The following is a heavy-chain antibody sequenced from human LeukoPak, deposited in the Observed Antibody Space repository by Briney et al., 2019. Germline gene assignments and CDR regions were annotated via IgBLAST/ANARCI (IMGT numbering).Heavy chain of an antibody. V-gene: IGHV1-8*03. J-gene: IGHJ4*02. D-gene: IGHD5-12*01. Sequence: ASVKVSCKASGYTFTSYDINWVRQATGQGLEWMGWMNPNSGNTGYAQKFQGRVTITRNTSISTAYMELSSLRSEDTAVYYCASRVATAEGCLDYWGQGTLVTVSS. CDR1: GYTFTSYD. CDR2: MNPNSGNT. CDR3: ASRVATAEGCLDY.